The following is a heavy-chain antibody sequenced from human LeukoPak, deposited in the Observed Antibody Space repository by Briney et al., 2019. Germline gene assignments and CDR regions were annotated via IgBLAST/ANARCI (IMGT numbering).Heavy chain of an antibody. Sequence: PSETLSLTCTVSGGSISSYYWGWVRQPPGKGLEWIGSIYYSGSTYYNPSLKSRVTISVDTSKNQFSPKLSSVSAADTAVYYCARGDVVVPAAMPAGPGNWFDPWGQGTLVTVSS. D-gene: IGHD2-2*01. CDR3: ARGDVVVPAAMPAGPGNWFDP. CDR2: IYYSGST. V-gene: IGHV4-39*07. J-gene: IGHJ5*02. CDR1: GGSISSYY.